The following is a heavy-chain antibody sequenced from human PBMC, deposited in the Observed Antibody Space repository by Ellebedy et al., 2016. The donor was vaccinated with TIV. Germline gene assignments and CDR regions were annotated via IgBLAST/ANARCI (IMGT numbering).Heavy chain of an antibody. CDR1: GGSFSGYY. CDR2: INHSGST. D-gene: IGHD3-3*01. CDR3: ARGRRFFYYYGMDV. J-gene: IGHJ6*02. V-gene: IGHV4-34*01. Sequence: MPSETLSLTCAVYGGSFSGYYWSWISQPQGKGLEWIGEINHSGSTNYNPSLKSRVTISVDTSKNQFSLKLSSVTAADTAVYYCARGRRFFYYYGMDVWGQGTTVTVSS.